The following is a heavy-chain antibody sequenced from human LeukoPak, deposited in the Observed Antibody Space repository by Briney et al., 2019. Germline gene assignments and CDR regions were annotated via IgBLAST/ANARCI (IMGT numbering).Heavy chain of an antibody. CDR2: ISPYNGNT. D-gene: IGHD6-19*01. Sequence: ASVKVSCKASGYTFTNYPITWVRQAPGQGLEWMGWISPYNGNTNYAQKLQGRVTMTTDTSTSTAYMELRSLRSDDMAVYSCARAQRQWYTSDAFDIWGQGTMVTVSS. CDR1: GYTFTNYP. CDR3: ARAQRQWYTSDAFDI. V-gene: IGHV1-18*03. J-gene: IGHJ3*02.